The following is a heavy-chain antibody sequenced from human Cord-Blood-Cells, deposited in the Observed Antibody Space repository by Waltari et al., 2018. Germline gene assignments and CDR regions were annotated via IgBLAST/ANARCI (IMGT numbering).Heavy chain of an antibody. CDR2: IYYSGST. CDR3: ARAYSFYGSGSYYNWFDP. D-gene: IGHD3-10*01. CDR1: GGSTSSYY. J-gene: IGHJ5*02. Sequence: QVQLQESGPGLVKPSETLSLTGTVSGGSTSSYYWSWIRQPPGKGLEWMGYIYYSGSTNHNPSLTSLVTISVQTSKNQCSLRPSSVTAADTAVYYCARAYSFYGSGSYYNWFDPWGQGTLVTVSS. V-gene: IGHV4-59*01.